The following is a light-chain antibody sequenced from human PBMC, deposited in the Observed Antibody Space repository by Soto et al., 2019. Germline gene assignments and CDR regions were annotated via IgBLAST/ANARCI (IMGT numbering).Light chain of an antibody. Sequence: DIQMTQAPSSPSASVGDRVTITCRASQPIDTSLNWYQQKPGNAPRLLIYAASSFHSGVPLRFSGSGSGTDFTLTISSLQPEDFATYYCHQSYSSPFPFGPGTTVDIK. CDR2: AAS. J-gene: IGKJ3*01. V-gene: IGKV1-39*01. CDR1: QPIDTS. CDR3: HQSYSSPFP.